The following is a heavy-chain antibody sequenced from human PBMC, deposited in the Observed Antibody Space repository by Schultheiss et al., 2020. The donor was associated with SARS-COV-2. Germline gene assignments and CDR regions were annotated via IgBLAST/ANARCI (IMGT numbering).Heavy chain of an antibody. J-gene: IGHJ4*02. D-gene: IGHD1-1*01. Sequence: SQTLSLTCPVSGGSISTSSSFWGWIRQPPGKGLEWIGSVYYSGNTYYNPSLKSRVSLSVDTSKNQFSLQLSSVTAADTAVYYCAFRYNWKEDYWGQGTLVTVSS. CDR2: VYYSGNT. CDR3: AFRYNWKEDY. CDR1: GGSISTSSSF. V-gene: IGHV4-39*07.